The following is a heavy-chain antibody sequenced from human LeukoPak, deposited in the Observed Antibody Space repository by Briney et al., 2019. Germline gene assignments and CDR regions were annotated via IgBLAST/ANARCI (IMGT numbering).Heavy chain of an antibody. V-gene: IGHV1-2*02. CDR2: INPNSGGT. J-gene: IGHJ4*02. CDR1: GYTFTGYY. D-gene: IGHD6-19*01. Sequence: EASVKVSCKASGYTFTGYYMHWVRQAPRQGLEWMGWINPNSGGTNYAQKFQGRVTMTRDTSISTAYMELSRLRSDDTAVYYCAREGIAVAGIGYWGQGTLVTVSS. CDR3: AREGIAVAGIGY.